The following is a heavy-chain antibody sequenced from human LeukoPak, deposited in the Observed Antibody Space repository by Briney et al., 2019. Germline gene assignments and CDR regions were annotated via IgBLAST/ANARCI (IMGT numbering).Heavy chain of an antibody. J-gene: IGHJ4*02. D-gene: IGHD6-19*01. V-gene: IGHV3-23*01. Sequence: GGSLRLSCAGSGFTFRSYAMSWVRQTPGKGLEWVSAISGNGDSTYYADSVKGRFTISRDNSKNTLYLQMNSLRAEDTAGYYCAKSLIAVAGTFDYWGQGTLVTVSS. CDR3: AKSLIAVAGTFDY. CDR2: ISGNGDST. CDR1: GFTFRSYA.